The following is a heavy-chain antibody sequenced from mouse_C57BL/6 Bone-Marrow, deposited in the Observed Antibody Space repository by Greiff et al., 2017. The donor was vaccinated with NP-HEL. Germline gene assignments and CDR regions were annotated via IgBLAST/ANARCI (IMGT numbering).Heavy chain of an antibody. CDR3: ARQGFYYYGRYAMDY. D-gene: IGHD1-1*01. Sequence: EVQLVESGGDLVKPGGSLKLSCAASGFTFSSYGMSWVRQTPDKRLEWVATISSGGSYTYYPDSVKGRFTISRDNAKNTLYLQMSSLKSEDTAMYYCARQGFYYYGRYAMDYWGQGTSVTVSS. CDR2: ISSGGSYT. V-gene: IGHV5-6*01. J-gene: IGHJ4*01. CDR1: GFTFSSYG.